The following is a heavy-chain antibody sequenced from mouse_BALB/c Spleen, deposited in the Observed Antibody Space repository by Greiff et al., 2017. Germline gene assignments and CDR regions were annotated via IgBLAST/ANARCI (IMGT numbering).Heavy chain of an antibody. D-gene: IGHD2-3*01. J-gene: IGHJ4*01. CDR1: GFNIKDYY. CDR2: IDPENGDT. CDR3: NGGLLRTHAMDY. V-gene: IGHV14-4*02. Sequence: EVQLQESGAELVRSGASVKLSCTASGFNIKDYYMHWVKQRPEQGLEWIGWIDPENGDTEYAPKFQGKATMTADTSSNTAYLQLSSLTSEDTAVYYCNGGLLRTHAMDYWGQGTSVTVSS.